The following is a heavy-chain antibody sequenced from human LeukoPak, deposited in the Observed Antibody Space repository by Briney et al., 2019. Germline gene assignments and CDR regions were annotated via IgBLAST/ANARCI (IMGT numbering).Heavy chain of an antibody. J-gene: IGHJ3*02. Sequence: PGRSLRLSCAASGFTFSSYSMNWVRQAPGKGLEWVSYISSSSSTIYYADSVKGRFTISRDNAKNSLYLQMNSLRAEDTAVYYCARDLAVVVVSAFDIWGQGTMVTVSS. V-gene: IGHV3-48*04. CDR3: ARDLAVVVVSAFDI. D-gene: IGHD3-22*01. CDR2: ISSSSSTI. CDR1: GFTFSSYS.